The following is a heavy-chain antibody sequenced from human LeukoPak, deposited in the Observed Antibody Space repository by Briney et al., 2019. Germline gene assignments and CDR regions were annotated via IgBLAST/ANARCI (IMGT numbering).Heavy chain of an antibody. J-gene: IGHJ4*02. CDR3: AKVMSSDYGDYAGPFDY. V-gene: IGHV3-30*18. CDR2: ISYDGSNK. CDR1: GFTFSSYG. D-gene: IGHD4-17*01. Sequence: PGGSLRLSCAASGFTFSSYGMHWVRQAPGKGLEWVAVISYDGSNKYYADSVKGRFTISRDNSKNTLYLQMNSLRAEDTAVYYWAKVMSSDYGDYAGPFDYWGQGTLVTVSS.